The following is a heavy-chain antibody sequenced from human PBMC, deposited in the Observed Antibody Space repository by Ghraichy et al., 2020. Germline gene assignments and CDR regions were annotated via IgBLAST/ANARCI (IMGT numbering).Heavy chain of an antibody. CDR3: AVLASKGVDV. Sequence: SETLSLTCAVSGGSIDSGAYSWTWVRQPPGQGLEWIGYIYHSWNAYYNPSLKSRVAFSVDRSKNQFSLILNSMTAADTAVYYCAVLASKGVDVWGPGTTVTVSS. V-gene: IGHV4-30-2*01. J-gene: IGHJ6*02. CDR2: IYHSWNA. D-gene: IGHD3-3*01. CDR1: GGSIDSGAYS.